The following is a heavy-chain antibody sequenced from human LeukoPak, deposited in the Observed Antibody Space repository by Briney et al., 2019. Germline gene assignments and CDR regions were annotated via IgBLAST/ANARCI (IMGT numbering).Heavy chain of an antibody. V-gene: IGHV3-53*01. CDR3: AREWLAPPGGSSNAFDI. CDR1: GFTVSSNY. J-gene: IGHJ3*02. CDR2: IFGGGGT. Sequence: GGSLRLSCAASGFTVSSNYMSWVRQAPGKGLEWVSVIFGGGGTYYGDSVRGRFTISRDNSKNTLYLQMNSLRAEDTAVYYCAREWLAPPGGSSNAFDIWGQGTMVTVSS. D-gene: IGHD3-22*01.